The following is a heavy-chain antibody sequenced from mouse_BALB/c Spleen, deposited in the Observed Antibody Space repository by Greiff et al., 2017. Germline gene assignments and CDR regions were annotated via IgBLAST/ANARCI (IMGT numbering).Heavy chain of an antibody. J-gene: IGHJ2*01. CDR2: IDPENGDT. D-gene: IGHD1-1*02. Sequence: VQLKESGAELVRSGASVKLSCTASGFNIKDYYMHWVKQRPEQGLEWIGWIDPENGDTEYAPKFQGKATMTADTSSNTAYLQLSSLTSEDTAVYYCKEEVDGSFDYWGQGTTLTVSS. CDR3: KEEVDGSFDY. CDR1: GFNIKDYY. V-gene: IGHV14-4*02.